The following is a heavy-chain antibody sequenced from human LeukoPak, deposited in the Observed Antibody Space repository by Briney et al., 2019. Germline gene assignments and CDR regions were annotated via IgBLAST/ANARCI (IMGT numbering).Heavy chain of an antibody. CDR3: ARVVDYYDGSGYTDY. CDR1: GFTFRGYY. Sequence: GSLLLSCAASGFTFRGYYMSWIRQAPGKGLEWVSHISSSGSIINYAGSVKGRISISRDNAKNSLYLQMNSLRAEDTAVYYCARVVDYYDGSGYTDYWGQGTLVTVSS. CDR2: ISSSGSII. J-gene: IGHJ4*02. V-gene: IGHV3-11*01. D-gene: IGHD3-22*01.